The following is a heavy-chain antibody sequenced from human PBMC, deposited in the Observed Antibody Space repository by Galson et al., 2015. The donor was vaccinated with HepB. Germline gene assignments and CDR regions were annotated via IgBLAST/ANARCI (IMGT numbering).Heavy chain of an antibody. V-gene: IGHV1-69*13. CDR3: ARDGYYYEASAFDI. CDR1: GGTFSSYA. Sequence: SVKVSCKASGGTFSSYAISWVRQAPGQGLEWVGGIIPIFGTANYAQKFQGRVTITADESTSTAYMELSSLRSEDTAVYYCARDGYYYEASAFDIWGQGTMVTVSS. CDR2: IIPIFGTA. J-gene: IGHJ3*02. D-gene: IGHD3-22*01.